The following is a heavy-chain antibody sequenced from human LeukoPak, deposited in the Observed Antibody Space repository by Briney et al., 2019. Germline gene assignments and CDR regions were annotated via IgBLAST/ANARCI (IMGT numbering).Heavy chain of an antibody. CDR3: AKRPGSSWAWFDP. Sequence: PGRSLRLSCAASGFTFSSYAMSWVRQAPGKGLEWVSAISGSGGSSYYADSVKGRFTISRDNSKNTLYLQMNSLRAEDTAVYYCAKRPGSSWAWFDPWGQGTLVTVSS. V-gene: IGHV3-23*01. CDR1: GFTFSSYA. D-gene: IGHD6-13*01. J-gene: IGHJ5*02. CDR2: ISGSGGSS.